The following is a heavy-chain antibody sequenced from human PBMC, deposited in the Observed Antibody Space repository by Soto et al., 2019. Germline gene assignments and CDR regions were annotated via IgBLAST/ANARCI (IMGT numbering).Heavy chain of an antibody. J-gene: IGHJ6*02. Sequence: EVQLVESGGVVVQPGGSLRLSCAASGFTFDDYTMHWVRQAPGKGLEWVSLISWDGGSTYYADSVKGRFTISRDNSKNYLYLQMNSLRTEDTALYYCAKEEYQLLKDGMDVWGQGTTVTVSS. CDR2: ISWDGGST. CDR1: GFTFDDYT. D-gene: IGHD2-2*01. CDR3: AKEEYQLLKDGMDV. V-gene: IGHV3-43*01.